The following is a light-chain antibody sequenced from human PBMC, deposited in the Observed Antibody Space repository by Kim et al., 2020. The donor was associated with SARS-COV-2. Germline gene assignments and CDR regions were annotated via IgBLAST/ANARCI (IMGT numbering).Light chain of an antibody. CDR3: CSYAGSYTGV. J-gene: IGLJ1*01. Sequence: GQSVTISCPGTSSDVGGYNYVSWYQQHPGKAPKLMIYDVSKRPSGVPDRFSGSKSGNTASLTISGLQAEDEADYYCCSYAGSYTGVFGTGTKVTVL. CDR1: SSDVGGYNY. CDR2: DVS. V-gene: IGLV2-11*01.